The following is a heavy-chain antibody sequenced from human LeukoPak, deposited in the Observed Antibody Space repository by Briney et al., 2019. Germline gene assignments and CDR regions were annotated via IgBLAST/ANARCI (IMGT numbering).Heavy chain of an antibody. CDR2: INPNSGGT. J-gene: IGHJ4*02. D-gene: IGHD1-26*01. CDR3: ARGHEWELPYFDY. CDR1: GGTFSSYA. Sequence: GASVKVSCKASGGTFSSYAISWVRQAPGQGLEWMGWINPNSGGTNYAQKFQGRVTMTRDTSISTAYMELSRLRSDDTAVYYCARGHEWELPYFDYWGQGTLVTVSS. V-gene: IGHV1-2*02.